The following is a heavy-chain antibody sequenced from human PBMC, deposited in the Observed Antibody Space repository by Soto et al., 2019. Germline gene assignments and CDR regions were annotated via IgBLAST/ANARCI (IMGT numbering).Heavy chain of an antibody. Sequence: GGSLRLSCAASGFTFSSYAMSWVRQAPGKGLEWVSAISGSGGSTYYADSVKGRFTISRDNSKNTLYLQMNSLRAEDTAVYYCARKWYSSSCYDYWGQGTLVTVSS. CDR3: ARKWYSSSCYDY. J-gene: IGHJ4*02. D-gene: IGHD6-13*01. V-gene: IGHV3-23*01. CDR1: GFTFSSYA. CDR2: ISGSGGST.